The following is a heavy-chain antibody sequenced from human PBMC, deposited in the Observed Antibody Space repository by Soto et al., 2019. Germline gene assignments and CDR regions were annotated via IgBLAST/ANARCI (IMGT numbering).Heavy chain of an antibody. Sequence: ASVKVSCKASGYTFTGYYMHWLRQAPGQGLEWMGWINPNSGGTNYAQKFQGRVTMTRDTSISTAYMELSRLRSDDTAVYYCARAGIVAGYYYYYGMDVWGQGTTVTVSS. V-gene: IGHV1-2*02. CDR3: ARAGIVAGYYYYYGMDV. CDR2: INPNSGGT. J-gene: IGHJ6*02. CDR1: GYTFTGYY. D-gene: IGHD1-26*01.